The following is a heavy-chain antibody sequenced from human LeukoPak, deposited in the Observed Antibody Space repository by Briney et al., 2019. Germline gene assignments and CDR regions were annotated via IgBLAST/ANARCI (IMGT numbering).Heavy chain of an antibody. D-gene: IGHD6-6*01. Sequence: AGGSLRLSCAASGFIFSSYAMHWVRQAPGKGLEWVAFISSDGSNKYYADPVKGRFTISRDNSKNTLYLQMNSLGDEDTAVYYCDPHDSSSHFWGQGTLVTVSS. CDR2: ISSDGSNK. CDR1: GFIFSSYA. CDR3: DPHDSSSHF. V-gene: IGHV3-30-3*01. J-gene: IGHJ4*02.